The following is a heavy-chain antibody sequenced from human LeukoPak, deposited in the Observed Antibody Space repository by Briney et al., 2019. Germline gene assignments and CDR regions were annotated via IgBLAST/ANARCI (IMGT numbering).Heavy chain of an antibody. J-gene: IGHJ5*02. CDR3: ARDRSSSWGYNWFDP. V-gene: IGHV4-59*01. Sequence: NPSETLSLTCTVSGGSLSSYYWSWIRQPPGKGLEWVGYVYYSGSTNYNPSLKSRVAISIDTSKNQFSLKLSSVTAADTAMYYCARDRSSSWGYNWFDPWGQGTLVTVSS. D-gene: IGHD6-13*01. CDR2: VYYSGST. CDR1: GGSLSSYY.